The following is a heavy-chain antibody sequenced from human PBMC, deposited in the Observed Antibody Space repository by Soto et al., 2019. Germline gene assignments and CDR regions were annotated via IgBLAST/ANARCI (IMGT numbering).Heavy chain of an antibody. CDR2: INAGNGNT. D-gene: IGHD6-13*01. Sequence: GASVKVSCKASGYTFTSYAMHWVRQAPGQRLEWMGWINAGNGNTKYSQKFQGRVTITRDTSASTAYMELSSLRSEDTAVYYCARDPSIAAAGPKLYNWFDPWGQGTLGTVSS. V-gene: IGHV1-3*01. CDR3: ARDPSIAAAGPKLYNWFDP. J-gene: IGHJ5*02. CDR1: GYTFTSYA.